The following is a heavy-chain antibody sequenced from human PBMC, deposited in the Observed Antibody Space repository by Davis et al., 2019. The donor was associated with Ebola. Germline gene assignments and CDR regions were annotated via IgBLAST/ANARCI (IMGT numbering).Heavy chain of an antibody. V-gene: IGHV4-34*01. D-gene: IGHD2-2*01. CDR2: INHSGST. Sequence: MPSETLSLTCAVYPGSFDHYYWNFIRQAPGKGLEWIGEINHSGSTHYNPSLKSRVTISVDTSKNQFSLKLSSVTAADTAVYYCARAPTIYYNYGMDVWGQGTTVTVSS. CDR1: PGSFDHYY. J-gene: IGHJ6*02. CDR3: ARAPTIYYNYGMDV.